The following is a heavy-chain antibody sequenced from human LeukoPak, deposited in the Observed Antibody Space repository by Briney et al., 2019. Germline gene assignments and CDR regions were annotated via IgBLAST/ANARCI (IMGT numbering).Heavy chain of an antibody. CDR2: IYYSGST. Sequence: SETLSLTCSVSGYSISSGYYWGWIRQPPGKGLEWIGSIYYSGSTYYNPSLKSRVTISVDTSKNQFSLKLSSVTAADTAVYYCARVTEVVYAYWYFDLWGRGTLVTVSS. V-gene: IGHV4-38-2*02. CDR3: ARVTEVVYAYWYFDL. CDR1: GYSISSGYY. D-gene: IGHD5/OR15-5a*01. J-gene: IGHJ2*01.